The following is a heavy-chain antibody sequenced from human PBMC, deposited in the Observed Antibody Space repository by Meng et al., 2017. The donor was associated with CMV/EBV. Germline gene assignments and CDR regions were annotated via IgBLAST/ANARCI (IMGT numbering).Heavy chain of an antibody. J-gene: IGHJ5*02. V-gene: IGHV3-49*04. CDR1: GFTFGDYA. CDR2: IRSKAYGGTT. Sequence: GSLRLSCTASGFTFGDYAMSWVRQAPGKGLEWVGFIRSKAYGGTTEYAASVKGRFTISRDDSKSIAYLQMNSLKTEDTAVYYCTANSGYSSSWFPGWFDPWGQGTLVTVSS. CDR3: TANSGYSSSWFPGWFDP. D-gene: IGHD6-13*01.